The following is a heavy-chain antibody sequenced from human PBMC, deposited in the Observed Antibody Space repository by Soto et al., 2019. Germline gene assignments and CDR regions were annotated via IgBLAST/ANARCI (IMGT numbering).Heavy chain of an antibody. V-gene: IGHV3-30*03. Sequence: QVRLEQSGGGVVQPGGSLRLSCAASGFTFRSYGMHWVRQAPGKGLEWVTLISYDGSNEYYTDSVKGRFTVSRDNSKKTLYLQMDSLRPEDTAVYYCATDRGFRLAPRLYYYGMDVWGQGTTVTVSS. CDR1: GFTFRSYG. J-gene: IGHJ6*02. D-gene: IGHD6-6*01. CDR3: ATDRGFRLAPRLYYYGMDV. CDR2: ISYDGSNE.